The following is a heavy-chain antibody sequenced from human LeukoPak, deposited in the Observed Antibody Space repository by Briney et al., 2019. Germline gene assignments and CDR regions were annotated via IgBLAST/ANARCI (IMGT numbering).Heavy chain of an antibody. CDR1: GFTFSSYD. Sequence: GGSLRLSCAASGFTFSSYDMHWVRQAPGKGLEWLAVISYDGSNEYYAHSVKGRFTISRDNSKNTLFLQMNSLRPEDTAVYYCAKARGTYYFDCWGQGTLVTVSS. J-gene: IGHJ4*02. D-gene: IGHD6-25*01. CDR3: AKARGTYYFDC. CDR2: ISYDGSNE. V-gene: IGHV3-30*18.